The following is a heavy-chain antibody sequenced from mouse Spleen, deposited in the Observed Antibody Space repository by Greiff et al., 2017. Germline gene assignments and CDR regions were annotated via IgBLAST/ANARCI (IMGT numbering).Heavy chain of an antibody. J-gene: IGHJ1*01. Sequence: EVQLQQSGPELVRPGALVKLSCKASGFNINDYYMHWVKQRPEQGLEWIGWIDPENGNTIYDPKFQGKASLTADPSSTTAYLQLSSLTSADTAVFYCARKGTGVNWYFDDWGAGTTVTVSA. V-gene: IGHV14-1*02. CDR1: GFNINDYY. CDR3: ARKGTGVNWYFDD. CDR2: IDPENGNT. D-gene: IGHD2-12*01.